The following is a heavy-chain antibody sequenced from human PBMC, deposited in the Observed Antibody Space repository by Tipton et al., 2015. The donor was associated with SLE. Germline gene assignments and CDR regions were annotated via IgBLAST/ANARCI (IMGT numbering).Heavy chain of an antibody. CDR2: ISYSGNT. CDR3: ARGGLGSDRRGPIYLGL. J-gene: IGHJ1*01. Sequence: TLSLTCTVSGTSISGYYWNWIRQSPGRGLEWVGYISYSGNTNYIPSLKRRVTISVDTSKTHFSLNLSSVTAADTAVYYCARGGLGSDRRGPIYLGLWGQVAPVAVS. V-gene: IGHV4-59*01. D-gene: IGHD7-27*01. CDR1: GTSISGYY.